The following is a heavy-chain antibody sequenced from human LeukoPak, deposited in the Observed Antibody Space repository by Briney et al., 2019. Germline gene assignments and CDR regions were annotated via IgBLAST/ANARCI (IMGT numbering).Heavy chain of an antibody. CDR1: GFTFSSSW. CDR3: ANSPVPPNWFDP. Sequence: QTGGSLRLSCAASGFTFSSSWMTWVRQAPGKGLEWVANIKQDGSVRNYVDSVKGRFTISRDNAKNSLYLQMNSLRAEDTAVYYCANSPVPPNWFDPWGQGTLVTVSS. V-gene: IGHV3-7*01. D-gene: IGHD1-26*01. J-gene: IGHJ5*02. CDR2: IKQDGSVR.